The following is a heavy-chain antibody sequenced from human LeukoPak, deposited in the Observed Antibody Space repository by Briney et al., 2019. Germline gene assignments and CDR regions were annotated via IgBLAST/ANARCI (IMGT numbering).Heavy chain of an antibody. D-gene: IGHD3-16*01. J-gene: IGHJ4*02. CDR3: TTVVDDYVWGSYF. Sequence: GGSLRLSCAASGFTFSNAWMSWVRQAPGKGLEWVGRIKSKTDGGTTDYAAPVKGRFTIPRDDSKNTLYLQMNSLKTEDTAVYYCTTVVDDYVWGSYFGGQGTLVTVSS. CDR2: IKSKTDGGTT. CDR1: GFTFSNAW. V-gene: IGHV3-15*01.